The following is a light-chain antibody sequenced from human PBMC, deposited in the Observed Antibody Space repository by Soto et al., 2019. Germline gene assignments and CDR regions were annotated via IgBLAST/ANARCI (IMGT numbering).Light chain of an antibody. J-gene: IGLJ3*02. Sequence: QSALTQPASVSGSPGQSITISCTGTSSDIGTYNIVSWYQHYPGKAPKLMIYEGIKRPSGGSNRFSGSKSGNTAFLTISGLQAEDEADYYCAAWDGSLNGWVFGGGTKLTVL. CDR3: AAWDGSLNGWV. CDR1: SSDIGTYNI. CDR2: EGI. V-gene: IGLV2-23*01.